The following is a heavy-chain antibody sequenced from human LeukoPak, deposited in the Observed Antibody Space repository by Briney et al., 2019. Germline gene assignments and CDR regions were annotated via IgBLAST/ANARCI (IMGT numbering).Heavy chain of an antibody. J-gene: IGHJ4*02. D-gene: IGHD3-3*01. Sequence: ASVTVSCKASGYTFTGYYMHWVRQAPEQGLERMGRINPNSGGTNYAQKFQGRVTMTRDTSISTAYMELSRLRSDDTAVYYCARDTGITIFGVVTRLFDYWGRGTLVTVSS. CDR2: INPNSGGT. V-gene: IGHV1-2*06. CDR1: GYTFTGYY. CDR3: ARDTGITIFGVVTRLFDY.